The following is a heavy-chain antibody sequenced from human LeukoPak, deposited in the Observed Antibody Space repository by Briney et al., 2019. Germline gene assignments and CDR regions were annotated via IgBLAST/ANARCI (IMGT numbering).Heavy chain of an antibody. Sequence: GGSLRLSCAASGFTFNDYTMNWVRQAPGQGLEWVANIKQDGSEKYFVDSVKGRFTISRDNAKKSPYLQMNNLRAEDTAVYYCARGGYSYGYKGFVDYWGQGTLVTVSS. CDR1: GFTFNDYT. CDR2: IKQDGSEK. D-gene: IGHD5-18*01. J-gene: IGHJ4*02. V-gene: IGHV3-7*01. CDR3: ARGGYSYGYKGFVDY.